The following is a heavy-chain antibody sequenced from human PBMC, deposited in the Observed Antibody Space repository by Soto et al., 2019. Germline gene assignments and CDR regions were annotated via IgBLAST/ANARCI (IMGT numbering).Heavy chain of an antibody. J-gene: IGHJ4*02. CDR1: GGTFSSYA. V-gene: IGHV1-69*13. CDR3: ARASYDSSGYPGTNFDY. CDR2: IIPIFGTA. D-gene: IGHD3-22*01. Sequence: SVKVSCKASGGTFSSYAISWLRQAPGQGLEWMGGIIPIFGTANYAQKFQGRVTITADESTSTAYMELSSLRSEDTAVYYCARASYDSSGYPGTNFDYWGQGTLVTVSS.